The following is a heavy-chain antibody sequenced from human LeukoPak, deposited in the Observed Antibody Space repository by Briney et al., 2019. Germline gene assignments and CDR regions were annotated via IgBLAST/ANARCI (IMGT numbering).Heavy chain of an antibody. CDR1: GFTFSSYW. D-gene: IGHD7-27*01. CDR3: ARDPPGDQGVHFDY. V-gene: IGHV3-7*01. CDR2: IKQDGSGK. Sequence: GGSLRLSCAASGFTFSSYWMSWVRQAPGKGLEWVASIKQDGSGKYYVDSVKGRFTISRDNAKNSLYLQMNSLRAEDTAVYYCARDPPGDQGVHFDYWGQGTLVTVSS. J-gene: IGHJ4*02.